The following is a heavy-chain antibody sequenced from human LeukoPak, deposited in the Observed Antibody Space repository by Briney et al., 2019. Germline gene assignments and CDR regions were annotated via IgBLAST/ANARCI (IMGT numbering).Heavy chain of an antibody. J-gene: IGHJ4*02. V-gene: IGHV5-10-1*01. CDR2: IDPSDSYT. Sequence: GESLKISCKGSGYNFTSYWVTWVRQMPGKGLEWMGRIDPSDSYTNYSPSFQGHVSISADKSISTAYLQWSSLKASDTAMYYCARGHVRTFDFWGQGTLVTVSS. D-gene: IGHD3/OR15-3a*01. CDR3: ARGHVRTFDF. CDR1: GYNFTSYW.